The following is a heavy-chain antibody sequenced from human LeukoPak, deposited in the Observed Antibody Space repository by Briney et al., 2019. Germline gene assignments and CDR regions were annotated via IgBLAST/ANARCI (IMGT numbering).Heavy chain of an antibody. CDR3: ARRQGCSSTSCPPDY. V-gene: IGHV5-51*01. Sequence: GESLKISCRGSGYSFTTYWIGWVRQMPGKGLEWMGIIYPGDSDTRYTPSFQGQVTMSADKSINTAYLQWSSRKASDTAMYYCARRQGCSSTSCPPDYWGQGTLVTVSP. CDR2: IYPGDSDT. D-gene: IGHD2-2*01. J-gene: IGHJ4*02. CDR1: GYSFTTYW.